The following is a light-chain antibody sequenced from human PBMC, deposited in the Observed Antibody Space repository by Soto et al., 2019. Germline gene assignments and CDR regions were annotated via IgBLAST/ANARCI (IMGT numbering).Light chain of an antibody. CDR2: LEGSGSY. CDR1: SGHSSYI. J-gene: IGLJ2*01. V-gene: IGLV4-60*02. CDR3: ETWDSNTLV. Sequence: QSVLTQSSSASASLGSSVKLTCTLSSGHSSYIIAWHQQQPGKDPRYWMKLEGSGSYNKGSGVPDRFSGSSSGADRYLTISNLQFEDEADYYCETWDSNTLVFGGGTKLTVL.